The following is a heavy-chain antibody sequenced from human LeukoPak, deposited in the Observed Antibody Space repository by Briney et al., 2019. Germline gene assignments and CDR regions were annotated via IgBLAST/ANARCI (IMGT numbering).Heavy chain of an antibody. CDR1: GGSITSSSYY. Sequence: SQTLSLTCTVSGGSITSSSYYWSWIRQPAGKGLEWIGRIYTSGITSYNPSLKSRVTISVDTSKNQFSLRLSSVTAADTAVYYCARYVAAAANFDYWGQGTLVTVSS. D-gene: IGHD6-13*01. V-gene: IGHV4-61*02. CDR3: ARYVAAAANFDY. J-gene: IGHJ4*02. CDR2: IYTSGIT.